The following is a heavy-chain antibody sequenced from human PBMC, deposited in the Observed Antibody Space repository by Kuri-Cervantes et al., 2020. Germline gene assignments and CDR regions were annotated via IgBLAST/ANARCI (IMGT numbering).Heavy chain of an antibody. CDR3: ARERRASSSLPYDAFDI. V-gene: IGHV3-33*08. Sequence: GGSLRLSCAASGFTFSTYAMTWVRQAPGKGLEWVAVIWYDGSNKYYADSVKGRFTISRDNSKNTLYLQMNSLRAEDTAVYYCARERRASSSLPYDAFDIWGQGTMVTVSS. CDR2: IWYDGSNK. D-gene: IGHD6-13*01. J-gene: IGHJ3*02. CDR1: GFTFSTYA.